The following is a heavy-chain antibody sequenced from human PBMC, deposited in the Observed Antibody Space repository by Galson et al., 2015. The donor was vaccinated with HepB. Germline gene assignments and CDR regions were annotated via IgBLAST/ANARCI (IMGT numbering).Heavy chain of an antibody. Sequence: SLRLSCAASGFSLSTYWMTWVRQAPGRGLEWVSSITGGGSSTYYADSVKGRFTISRDNSKNTLYLQLNSLRAEDAAVYYCAKPRKSYYDSSGYPLDYWGQGTLVTVSS. CDR3: AKPRKSYYDSSGYPLDY. CDR1: GFSLSTYW. J-gene: IGHJ4*02. D-gene: IGHD3-22*01. V-gene: IGHV3-23*01. CDR2: ITGGGSST.